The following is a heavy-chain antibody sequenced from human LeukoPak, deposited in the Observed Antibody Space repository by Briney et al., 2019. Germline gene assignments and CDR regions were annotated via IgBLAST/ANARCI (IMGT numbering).Heavy chain of an antibody. CDR1: GYTFTSYY. J-gene: IGHJ6*02. V-gene: IGHV1-69*13. Sequence: SVKVSCKASGYTFTSYYMHWVRQAPGQGLEWMGGIIPIFGTANYAQKFQGRVTITADESTSTAYMELSSLRSEETAVYYCAREGRYCSSTSCYRLYYYYYGMDVWGQGTTVTVSS. CDR2: IIPIFGTA. D-gene: IGHD2-2*01. CDR3: AREGRYCSSTSCYRLYYYYYGMDV.